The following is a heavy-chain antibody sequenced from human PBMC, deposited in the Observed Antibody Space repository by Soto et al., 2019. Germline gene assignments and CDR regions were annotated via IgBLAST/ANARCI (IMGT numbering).Heavy chain of an antibody. CDR1: GGSISSYY. V-gene: IGHV4-59*01. CDR2: IYYSGST. J-gene: IGHJ6*02. Sequence: SETLSLTCTVSGGSISSYYWSWIRQPPGKGLEWIGYIYYSGSTNYNPSLKSRVTISVDTSKNQFSLKLSSVTAADTAVYYCARQSYQRDYYYYYGMDVWGQGTTVTVSS. CDR3: ARQSYQRDYYYYYGMDV. D-gene: IGHD2-2*01.